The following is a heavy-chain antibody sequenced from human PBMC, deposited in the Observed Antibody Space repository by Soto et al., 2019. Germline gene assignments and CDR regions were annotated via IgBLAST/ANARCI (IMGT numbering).Heavy chain of an antibody. J-gene: IGHJ4*02. D-gene: IGHD5-18*01. CDR2: ISAYNGNT. CDR1: GYTFTSYG. Sequence: GASVKVSCKASGYTFTSYGISWVRQAPGQGLEWMGWISAYNGNTNYAQKQQGRVTMTTDTSKSTANKELRNLRTDDTDVYYCARDRGYSYGPPSDYWGQGTLVTVSS. V-gene: IGHV1-18*01. CDR3: ARDRGYSYGPPSDY.